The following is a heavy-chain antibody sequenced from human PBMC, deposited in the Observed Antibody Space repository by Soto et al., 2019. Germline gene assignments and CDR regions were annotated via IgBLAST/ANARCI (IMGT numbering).Heavy chain of an antibody. V-gene: IGHV3-43*01. CDR3: AKDLDRNYYYDSPRGAFDI. CDR2: ISWDGGST. Sequence: PGGSLRLSCAASGFTFDDYTMHWVRQAPGKGLEWVSLISWDGGSTYYADSVKGRFTISRDNSKNSLYLQMNSLRTEDTALYYCAKDLDRNYYYDSPRGAFDIWGQGTMVTVSS. CDR1: GFTFDDYT. J-gene: IGHJ3*02. D-gene: IGHD3-22*01.